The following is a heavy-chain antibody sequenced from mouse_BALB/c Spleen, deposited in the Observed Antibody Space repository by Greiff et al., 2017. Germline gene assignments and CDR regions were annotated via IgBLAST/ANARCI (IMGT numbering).Heavy chain of an antibody. J-gene: IGHJ1*01. CDR3: AREGGYDGYYDWYFDV. V-gene: IGHV5-6-4*01. Sequence: EVQRVESGGGLVKPGGSLKLSCAASGFTFSSYTMSWVRQTPEKRLEWVATISSGGSYTYYPDSVKGRFTISRDNAKNTLYLQMSSLKSEDTAMYYCAREGGYDGYYDWYFDVWGAGTTVTVSS. CDR1: GFTFSSYT. CDR2: ISSGGSYT. D-gene: IGHD2-3*01.